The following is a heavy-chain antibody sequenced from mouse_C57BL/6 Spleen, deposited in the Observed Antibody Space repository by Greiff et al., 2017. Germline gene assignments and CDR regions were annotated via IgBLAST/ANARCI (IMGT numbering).Heavy chain of an antibody. J-gene: IGHJ4*01. CDR1: GFTFSDYG. CDR2: ISSGSSTI. Sequence: EVMLVESGGGLVKPGGSLKLSCAASGFTFSDYGMHWVRQAPEKGLEWVAYISSGSSTIYYADTVKGRFTISRDNAKNTLFLQMTSLRSEDTAMYYCARRLGLRAMDYWGQGTSVTVSS. D-gene: IGHD2-2*01. V-gene: IGHV5-17*01. CDR3: ARRLGLRAMDY.